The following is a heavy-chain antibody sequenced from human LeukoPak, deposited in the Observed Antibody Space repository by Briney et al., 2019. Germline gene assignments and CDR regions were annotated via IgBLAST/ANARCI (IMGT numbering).Heavy chain of an antibody. CDR3: ARELGGYCSSTSCYYMDV. CDR2: INPGGGST. V-gene: IGHV1-46*01. J-gene: IGHJ6*03. D-gene: IGHD2-2*01. Sequence: ASVKVSCKASGYTFTSYYMHWVRQAPGQGLEWMGIINPGGGSTSYAQKFQGRVTMTRDMSTSTVYMELSSLRSEDTAVYYCARELGGYCSSTSCYYMDVWGKGTTVTVSS. CDR1: GYTFTSYY.